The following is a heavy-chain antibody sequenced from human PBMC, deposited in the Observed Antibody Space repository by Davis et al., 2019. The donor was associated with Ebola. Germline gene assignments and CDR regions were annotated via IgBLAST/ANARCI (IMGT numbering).Heavy chain of an antibody. V-gene: IGHV4-39*07. CDR2: IYFSGST. CDR3: ARSRRYSGYERLYFDY. CDR1: GDSISSSSYS. D-gene: IGHD5-12*01. Sequence: MPSETLSLTCTVSGDSISSSSYSWGWIRQPPGKGLEWIANIYFSGSTNYNPSLKSRVTISVDTSKNQFSLKLSSVTAADTAVYYCARSRRYSGYERLYFDYWGQGTLVTVSS. J-gene: IGHJ4*02.